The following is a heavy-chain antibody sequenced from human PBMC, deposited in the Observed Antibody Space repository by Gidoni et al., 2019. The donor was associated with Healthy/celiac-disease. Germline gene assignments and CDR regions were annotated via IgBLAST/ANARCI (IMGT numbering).Heavy chain of an antibody. D-gene: IGHD3-3*01. V-gene: IGHV3-48*01. J-gene: IGHJ6*02. Sequence: EVQLVESGGGLVQPGGSLRLSCAASGFTFSSSSMTWVRQAPGKGLEWVSYISRSSITIYYADAVKGRFTISRDNAKNSLYLQMNSLRAEDTAVYYCARYYDFWSGSYYYYYGMDVWGQGTTVTVSS. CDR2: ISRSSITI. CDR1: GFTFSSSS. CDR3: ARYYDFWSGSYYYYYGMDV.